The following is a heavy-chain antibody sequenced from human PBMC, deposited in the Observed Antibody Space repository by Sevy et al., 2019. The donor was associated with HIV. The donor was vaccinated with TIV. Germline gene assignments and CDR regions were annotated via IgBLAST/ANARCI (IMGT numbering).Heavy chain of an antibody. V-gene: IGHV3-21*01. J-gene: IGHJ4*02. CDR1: GFNFRTYS. D-gene: IGHD2-15*01. Sequence: GSLRLSCAASGFNFRTYSMNWVRLAPGKGLEWVSSIGSTSRYIYYIDSVKGRFTISRDNAKNSLHLQMNSLRVEDTAVYFCASSDSLVTFLDFWGQGTLVTVSS. CDR2: IGSTSRYI. CDR3: ASSDSLVTFLDF.